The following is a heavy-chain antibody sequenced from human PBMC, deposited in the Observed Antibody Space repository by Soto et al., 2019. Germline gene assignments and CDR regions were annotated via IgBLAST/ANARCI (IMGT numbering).Heavy chain of an antibody. CDR1: GFTFSSYA. CDR3: AIFYPDYDILTGYPRGQDYYYGMDV. J-gene: IGHJ6*02. V-gene: IGHV3-23*01. D-gene: IGHD3-9*01. CDR2: ISGSGGST. Sequence: GGSRRLSCAAPGFTFSSYAMSWVRQAPGKGLEWVSAISGSGGSTYYADSVKGRFTISRDNSKNTLYLQMNSLRAEDTAVYYCAIFYPDYDILTGYPRGQDYYYGMDVGGQGTTLTVSS.